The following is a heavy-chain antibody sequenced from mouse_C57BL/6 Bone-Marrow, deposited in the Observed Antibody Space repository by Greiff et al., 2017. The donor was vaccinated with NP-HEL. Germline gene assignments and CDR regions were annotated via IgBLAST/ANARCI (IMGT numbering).Heavy chain of an antibody. D-gene: IGHD1-1*01. Sequence: QVQLQQSGAELVKPGASVKVSCKASGYTFTSYWMHWVKQRPGQGLEWIGRIHPSDSDTNYNQKFKGKATLTVDKSSSIAYMQLSSLTSEDSAVYYCAIEGVITTVVAPFDYWGQGTTLTVSS. CDR1: GYTFTSYW. CDR2: IHPSDSDT. J-gene: IGHJ2*01. V-gene: IGHV1-74*01. CDR3: AIEGVITTVVAPFDY.